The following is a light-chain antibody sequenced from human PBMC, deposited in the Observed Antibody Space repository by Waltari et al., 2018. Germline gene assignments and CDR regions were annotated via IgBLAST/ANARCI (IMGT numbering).Light chain of an antibody. CDR3: SSYAGSNKGV. CDR1: SSDVGGYNY. V-gene: IGLV2-8*01. CDR2: EVT. Sequence: QSALTQPPSASGSPGQSVTISCPGTSSDVGGYNYVSWYQQPPGKAPKLMIYEVTKRPSGVPDRFSGSKSGNTASLTVSGLQAEDEADYYCSSYAGSNKGVFGGGTKLTVL. J-gene: IGLJ3*02.